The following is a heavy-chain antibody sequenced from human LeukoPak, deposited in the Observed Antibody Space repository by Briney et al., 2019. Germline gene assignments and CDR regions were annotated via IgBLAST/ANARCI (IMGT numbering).Heavy chain of an antibody. CDR3: AREPRSYGFDY. J-gene: IGHJ4*02. CDR2: ISSSGSTI. V-gene: IGHV3-48*03. Sequence: GGSLRLSCAASGFTFSSYEMNWVRQAPGKGLKWVSYISSSGSTIYYADSVKGRFTISRDNAKNSLYLQMNSLRAEDTAVYYCAREPRSYGFDYWGQGTLVTVSS. CDR1: GFTFSSYE. D-gene: IGHD1-26*01.